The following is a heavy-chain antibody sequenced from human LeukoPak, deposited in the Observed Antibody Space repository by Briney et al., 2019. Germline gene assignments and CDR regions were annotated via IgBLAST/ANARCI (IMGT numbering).Heavy chain of an antibody. CDR2: VYAGGST. Sequence: GGSLRLSCAASGFTVSSFYMSWVRQAPGKGLKWVSIVYAGGSTYYADSVKGRFTISRDNSKNTLYLQMNSLRPDDTAVYYCARGRATDGYILAYWGQGTLVTVSS. CDR1: GFTVSSFY. V-gene: IGHV3-53*01. D-gene: IGHD2-8*01. CDR3: ARGRATDGYILAY. J-gene: IGHJ4*02.